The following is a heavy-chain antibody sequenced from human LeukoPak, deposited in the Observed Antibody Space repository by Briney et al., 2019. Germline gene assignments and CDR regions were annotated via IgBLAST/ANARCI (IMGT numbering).Heavy chain of an antibody. J-gene: IGHJ4*02. CDR1: GFTFSSYS. Sequence: GGSLRLSCAASGFTFSSYSMNWVRQAPGKGLEWVSSISSSSSYIYYADSVKGRFTISRDNAKDSLYLQMNSLRAEDTAVYYGARQPYSSGWYDLDYWGQGTLVTVSS. V-gene: IGHV3-21*01. CDR2: ISSSSSYI. CDR3: ARQPYSSGWYDLDY. D-gene: IGHD6-19*01.